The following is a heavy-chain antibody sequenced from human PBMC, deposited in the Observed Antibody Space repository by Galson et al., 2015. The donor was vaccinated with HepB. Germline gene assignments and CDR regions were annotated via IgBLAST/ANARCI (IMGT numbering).Heavy chain of an antibody. CDR2: ISGSGGST. J-gene: IGHJ5*02. Sequence: SLRLSCAASGFTFSSYAMSWVRQAPGKGLEWVSAISGSGGSTYYADSVKGRFTISRDNSKNTLYLQMNSLRAEDTAVYYCAKNKPYGDYRLAAFDPWGQGTLVTVSS. CDR3: AKNKPYGDYRLAAFDP. D-gene: IGHD4-17*01. CDR1: GFTFSSYA. V-gene: IGHV3-23*01.